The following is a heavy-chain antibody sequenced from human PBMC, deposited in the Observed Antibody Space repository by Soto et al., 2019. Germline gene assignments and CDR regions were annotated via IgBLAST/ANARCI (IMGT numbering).Heavy chain of an antibody. D-gene: IGHD3-9*01. CDR1: GFTFSSYG. V-gene: IGHV3-33*01. J-gene: IGHJ4*02. CDR3: ARGMAEEQIFSYFDY. CDR2: IWYDGSNK. Sequence: GSLRLSCAASGFTFSSYGMHWVRQAPGKGLEWVAVIWYDGSNKYYADSVKGRFTISRDNSKNTLYLQMNSLRAEDTAVYYCARGMAEEQIFSYFDYWGQGALVTVLL.